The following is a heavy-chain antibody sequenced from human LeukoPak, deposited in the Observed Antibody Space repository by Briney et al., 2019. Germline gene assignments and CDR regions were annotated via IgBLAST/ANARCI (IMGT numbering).Heavy chain of an antibody. CDR1: GFTLSTYW. CDR2: MNLDGSEK. Sequence: PGGSLRLSCVTSGFTLSTYWMSWVRQAPGRGLEWVANMNLDGSEKYYVDSVKGRFTISRDNAKSSLYLQMNSLRAEDTAIYYCARDDYGPAGYGGQGTLVTVSS. J-gene: IGHJ4*02. V-gene: IGHV3-7*01. D-gene: IGHD4-17*01. CDR3: ARDDYGPAGY.